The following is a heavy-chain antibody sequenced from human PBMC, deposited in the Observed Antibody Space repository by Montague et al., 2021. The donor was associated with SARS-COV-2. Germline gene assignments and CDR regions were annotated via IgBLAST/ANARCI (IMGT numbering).Heavy chain of an antibody. CDR3: ARQPRNYYYSGGYWALGDY. CDR1: GGSISSSTYY. CDR2: MYYSGST. V-gene: IGHV4-39*01. D-gene: IGHD3-10*01. Sequence: SETLSLTCTVSGGSISSSTYYWGWIRQPPGKGLEWIGSMYYSGSTYYNPSLKSRVTISVDTSKKQFSLKLSSVTAADTAVYYCARQPRNYYYSGGYWALGDYWGQGTLVTVSS. J-gene: IGHJ4*02.